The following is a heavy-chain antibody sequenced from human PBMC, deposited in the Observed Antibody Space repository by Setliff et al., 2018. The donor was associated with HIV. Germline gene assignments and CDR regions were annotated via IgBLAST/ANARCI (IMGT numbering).Heavy chain of an antibody. V-gene: IGHV1-2*06. CDR1: GYTFTGYF. CDR3: ARGHQYYYDSSGYDY. Sequence: ASVKVSCKASGYTFTGYFIHWVRQAPGQGLEWMGRINPNSGGTNCAQKFQGRVTMTRDTSISTAYMELSRLRSDDMAVYYCARGHQYYYDSSGYDYWGQGTLVTVSS. J-gene: IGHJ4*02. CDR2: INPNSGGT. D-gene: IGHD3-22*01.